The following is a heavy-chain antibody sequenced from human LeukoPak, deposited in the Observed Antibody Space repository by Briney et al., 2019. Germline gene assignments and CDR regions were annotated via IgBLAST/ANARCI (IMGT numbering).Heavy chain of an antibody. V-gene: IGHV1-69*13. J-gene: IGHJ5*02. Sequence: SVKVSCMASGGTFSSYAISWVRQAPGQGLEWMGGIIPIFGTANYAQKFQGKVTITADESTSTAYMELSSLRSEDTAVYYCARDKGVLRYFDWFQNWFDPWGQGTLVTVSS. D-gene: IGHD3-9*01. CDR1: GGTFSSYA. CDR2: IIPIFGTA. CDR3: ARDKGVLRYFDWFQNWFDP.